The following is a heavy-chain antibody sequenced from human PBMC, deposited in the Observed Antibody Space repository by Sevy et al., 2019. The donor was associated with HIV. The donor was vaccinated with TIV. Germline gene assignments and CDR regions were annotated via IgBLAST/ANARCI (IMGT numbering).Heavy chain of an antibody. D-gene: IGHD6-19*01. CDR3: AKGFGPFAVEQFPYYFDY. V-gene: IGHV3-9*01. CDR2: ISWNSGSI. J-gene: IGHJ4*02. Sequence: GGSLRLSCAASGFTFDDYAMHWVRQAPGKGLEWVSGISWNSGSIGYADSVKGRFTISRDNAKNSLYLQMNSLRAEATASYYCAKGFGPFAVEQFPYYFDYWGQGTLVTVSS. CDR1: GFTFDDYA.